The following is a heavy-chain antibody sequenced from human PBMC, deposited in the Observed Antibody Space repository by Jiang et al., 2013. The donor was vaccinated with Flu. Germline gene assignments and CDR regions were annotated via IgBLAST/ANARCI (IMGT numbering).Heavy chain of an antibody. CDR1: GFTFDDYA. Sequence: VQLLESGGGLVQPGRSLRLSCAASGFTFDDYAMHWVRQAPGKGLEWVSGISWNSGSIGYADSVKGRFTISRDNAKNSLYLQMNSLRAEDTALYYCAKDVVLVPTVPLRAFDIWGQGTMVTVSS. V-gene: IGHV3-9*01. D-gene: IGHD2-2*01. CDR3: AKDVVLVPTVPLRAFDI. J-gene: IGHJ3*02. CDR2: ISWNSGSI.